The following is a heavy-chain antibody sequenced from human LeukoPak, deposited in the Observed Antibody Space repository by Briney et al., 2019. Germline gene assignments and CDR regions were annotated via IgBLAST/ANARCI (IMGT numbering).Heavy chain of an antibody. Sequence: GGSLRLSCAASGFPFNIYAINWVRQAPGQGLEWVALISNDGNSKYYADSVKGRFTISRDSSKSTVFLQMNSLRVEDTAVYYCATQAKAAHFDYWGQGTLVTVSS. CDR1: GFPFNIYA. D-gene: IGHD6-6*01. CDR3: ATQAKAAHFDY. V-gene: IGHV3-30*04. J-gene: IGHJ4*02. CDR2: ISNDGNSK.